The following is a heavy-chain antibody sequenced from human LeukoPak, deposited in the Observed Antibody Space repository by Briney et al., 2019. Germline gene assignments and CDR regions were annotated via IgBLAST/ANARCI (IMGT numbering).Heavy chain of an antibody. V-gene: IGHV3-53*01. J-gene: IGHJ4*02. CDR2: IYSGGST. CDR1: GFTVSSNY. Sequence: PGGSLRLSCASYGFTVSSNYMSWVRQAPGKGLEWVSVIYSGGSTYYADSVKGRFTISRDNSKNTLYLQMNSLRAEDTAVYYCASSRTKLGYSSGWYDYWGQGTLVTVCS. D-gene: IGHD6-19*01. CDR3: ASSRTKLGYSSGWYDY.